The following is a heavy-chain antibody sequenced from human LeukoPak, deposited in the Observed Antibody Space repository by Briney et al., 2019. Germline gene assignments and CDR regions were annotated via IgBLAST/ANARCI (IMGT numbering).Heavy chain of an antibody. D-gene: IGHD5-12*01. CDR2: IYYSGST. V-gene: IGHV4-59*01. CDR1: GSSFSSYY. Sequence: SETLSLTCTVSGSSFSSYYWSWIRQPPGKGLEWIGYIYYSGSTNYNPSLKSRVTISVDTSKNQFSLKLSSVTAADTAVYYCARFSGYDGLWFDPWGQGTLVTVSS. CDR3: ARFSGYDGLWFDP. J-gene: IGHJ5*02.